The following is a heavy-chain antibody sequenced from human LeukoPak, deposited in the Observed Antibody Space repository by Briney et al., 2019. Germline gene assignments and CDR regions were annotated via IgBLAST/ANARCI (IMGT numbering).Heavy chain of an antibody. Sequence: SETLSLTCAVSGGSISSSNWWSWVRQPPGKGLGWIGEIYHSGSTNYNPSLKSRVTISVDKSKNQFSLKLSSVTAADTAVYYCARAGWLSPDYYGSGSYYQSYFFHFDYWGQGTLVTVSS. CDR2: IYHSGST. D-gene: IGHD3-10*01. V-gene: IGHV4-4*02. CDR1: GGSISSSNW. J-gene: IGHJ4*02. CDR3: ARAGWLSPDYYGSGSYYQSYFFHFDY.